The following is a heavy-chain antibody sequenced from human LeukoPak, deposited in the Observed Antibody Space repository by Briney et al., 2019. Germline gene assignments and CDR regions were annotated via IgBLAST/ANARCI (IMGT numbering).Heavy chain of an antibody. D-gene: IGHD1-1*01. V-gene: IGHV3-21*06. CDR1: GFTFKNYG. CDR2: ISSGATYI. Sequence: GGSLRLSCAASGFTFKNYGMNWVRQAPGKGLEWVSSISSGATYIDNADSVKGRFTISRDNAKNSLYLEMNSLRAEDSAVYYCARSKGGAQREYGMDVWGQGTTVTVSS. J-gene: IGHJ6*02. CDR3: ARSKGGAQREYGMDV.